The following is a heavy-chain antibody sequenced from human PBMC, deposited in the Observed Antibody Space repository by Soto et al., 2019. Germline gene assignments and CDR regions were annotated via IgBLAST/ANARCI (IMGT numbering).Heavy chain of an antibody. Sequence: ASVKVSCKASGYTFTSYAMRWVRQATGQRLEWMGRINAVIGKTNYAQKFQGRVTITADKSTTTAYMELSSLRSDDTAVYYCAKDGGKDGYFGNWFDPWGQGTLVTVS. D-gene: IGHD5-12*01. V-gene: IGHV1-3*01. CDR1: GYTFTSYA. J-gene: IGHJ5*02. CDR2: INAVIGKT. CDR3: AKDGGKDGYFGNWFDP.